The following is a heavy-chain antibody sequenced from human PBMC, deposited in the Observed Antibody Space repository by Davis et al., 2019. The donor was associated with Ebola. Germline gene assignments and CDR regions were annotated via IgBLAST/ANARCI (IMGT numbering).Heavy chain of an antibody. D-gene: IGHD3-22*01. CDR3: ASQYYYDSSGPDAFDI. CDR1: GGSISSYY. Sequence: MPSETLSLTCTVSGGSISSYYWSWIRQPPGKGLEWIGYIYYSGSTNYNPSLKSRVTISVDTSKNQFSLKLSSVTAADTAVYYCASQYYYDSSGPDAFDIWGQGTMVTVSS. V-gene: IGHV4-59*12. CDR2: IYYSGST. J-gene: IGHJ3*02.